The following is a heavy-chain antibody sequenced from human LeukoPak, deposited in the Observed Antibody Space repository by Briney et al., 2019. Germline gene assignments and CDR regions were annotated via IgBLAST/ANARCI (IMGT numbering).Heavy chain of an antibody. Sequence: GGSLRLSCAASGFTFSSYSMNWVRQAPGKGLEWVSYISSGSGSGMFYADSVKGRFSISRDNSKNTVYLQMNSLRAEDTAVYYCARDSPGYSSAYFDYWGQGTLVTVSS. V-gene: IGHV3-48*01. J-gene: IGHJ4*02. CDR2: ISSGSGSGM. CDR3: ARDSPGYSSAYFDY. D-gene: IGHD5-18*01. CDR1: GFTFSSYS.